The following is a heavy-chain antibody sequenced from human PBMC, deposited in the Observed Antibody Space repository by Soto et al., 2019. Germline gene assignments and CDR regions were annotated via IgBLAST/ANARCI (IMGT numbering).Heavy chain of an antibody. CDR2: ISSSSSYI. J-gene: IGHJ4*02. CDR1: GFTFSSYS. Sequence: PGGSLRLSCAASGFTFSSYSMNWVRQAPGKGLEWVSPISSSSSYIYYADSVKGRFTISRDNAKNSLYLQMNSLRAEDTAVYYCARDHLMVYYTLGYWGQGPLVTVSS. CDR3: ARDHLMVYYTLGY. V-gene: IGHV3-21*01. D-gene: IGHD2-8*01.